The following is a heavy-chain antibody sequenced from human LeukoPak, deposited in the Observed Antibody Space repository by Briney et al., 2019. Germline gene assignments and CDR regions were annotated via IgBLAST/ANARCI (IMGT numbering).Heavy chain of an antibody. CDR3: VRSFGGYDSYYYMDV. CDR2: INPNSGGT. Sequence: ASVKVSCKASGYSFTGYYMHWVRQAPGQGLEWMGWINPNSGGTNYAQEFQGRVTMTRDTSISTAYMELSRLGSDDTAVYYCVRSFGGYDSYYYMDVWGKGTTVTVSS. D-gene: IGHD5-12*01. CDR1: GYSFTGYY. V-gene: IGHV1-2*02. J-gene: IGHJ6*03.